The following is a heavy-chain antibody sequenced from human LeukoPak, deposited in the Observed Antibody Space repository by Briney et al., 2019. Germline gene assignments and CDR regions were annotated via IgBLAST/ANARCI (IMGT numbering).Heavy chain of an antibody. D-gene: IGHD1-7*01. J-gene: IGHJ4*02. CDR1: GFIFSSYA. CDR2: KAFDGSDE. CDR3: AKSLRTRIYYFDY. V-gene: IGHV3-30*04. Sequence: PGGSLGLSCAASGFIFSSYAMHWVRQAPGKGLEWVAVKAFDGSDEYYADSVKGRFTISRDNSKNTLYLQMNSLRGEDTAVYYCAKSLRTRIYYFDYWGQGTLVTVSS.